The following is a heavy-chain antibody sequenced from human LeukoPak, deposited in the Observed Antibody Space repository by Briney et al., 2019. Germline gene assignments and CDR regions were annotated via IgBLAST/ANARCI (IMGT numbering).Heavy chain of an antibody. CDR1: GNSISSGYY. V-gene: IGHV4-38-2*01. CDR3: ARGSGSYPSGY. D-gene: IGHD1-26*01. Sequence: PSETLSLTCAVSGNSISSGYYWGWIRQPPGKGLEWIGSVYHSGSTYYNPSLKSRVTISVDTSKNQFSLKLSSVTAADTAVYYCARGSGSYPSGYWGQGTLVTVSS. J-gene: IGHJ4*02. CDR2: VYHSGST.